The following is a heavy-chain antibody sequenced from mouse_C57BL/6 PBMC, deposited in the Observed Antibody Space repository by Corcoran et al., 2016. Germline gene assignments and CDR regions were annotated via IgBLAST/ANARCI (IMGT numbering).Heavy chain of an antibody. D-gene: IGHD1-1*02. CDR2: INTYSGVP. CDR1: GYTFTTYG. J-gene: IGHJ2*01. Sequence: QIQLVQSGPELKKPGETVKISCKASGYTFTTYGMSWEKQAPGKGLKWMGWINTYSGVPTYADDFKGRFAFSLETSASTAYLQINNLKNEDTATYFCARGALGGLDYWGQGTTLTVSS. V-gene: IGHV9-3*01. CDR3: ARGALGGLDY.